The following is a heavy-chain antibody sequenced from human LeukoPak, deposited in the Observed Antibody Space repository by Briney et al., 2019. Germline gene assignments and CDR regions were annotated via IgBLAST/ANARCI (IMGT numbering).Heavy chain of an antibody. Sequence: ASVKVSCKASGYTFTDYYMHWVRQAPGQGLEWMGWINPNSGGTNYAQKFQGRVTMTRDTSINIAYMELTRLRSDDMAVYYCARGYCNSTTCYDWFDPWGQGTLVTVSS. CDR2: INPNSGGT. V-gene: IGHV1-2*02. J-gene: IGHJ5*02. CDR1: GYTFTDYY. D-gene: IGHD2-2*01. CDR3: ARGYCNSTTCYDWFDP.